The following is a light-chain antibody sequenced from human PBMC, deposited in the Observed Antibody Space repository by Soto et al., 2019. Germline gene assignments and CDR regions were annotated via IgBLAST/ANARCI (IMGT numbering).Light chain of an antibody. CDR1: SSDVGGYNY. CDR2: DVS. Sequence: QSALTQPASVSGSPGQSITISCTGTSSDVGGYNYVSWYQQHPGKAPKLMIYDVSNRPSGVSYRFSGSKSGNTASLTISGLQAEDEGDFYCSSYTSSGTDVFGTGTKVTV. CDR3: SSYTSSGTDV. J-gene: IGLJ1*01. V-gene: IGLV2-14*03.